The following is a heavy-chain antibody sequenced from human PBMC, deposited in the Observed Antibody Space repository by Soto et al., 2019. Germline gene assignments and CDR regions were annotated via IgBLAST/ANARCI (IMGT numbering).Heavy chain of an antibody. D-gene: IGHD2-15*01. V-gene: IGHV3-23*01. Sequence: EVQLLESGGGLVQPGGSLRLSCAASGFTFSSYAMSWVRQAPGKGLEWVSAISGSDGSTYYADSVKGRFTISRDNSKNTLYLQMNSLRAEDTAVYYCAKERRYCSGGSCSNPLDYWGQGTLVTVSS. J-gene: IGHJ4*02. CDR3: AKERRYCSGGSCSNPLDY. CDR1: GFTFSSYA. CDR2: ISGSDGST.